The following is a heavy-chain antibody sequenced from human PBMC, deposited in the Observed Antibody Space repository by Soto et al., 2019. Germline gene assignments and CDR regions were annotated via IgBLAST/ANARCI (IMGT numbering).Heavy chain of an antibody. CDR1: GYTFTSYG. D-gene: IGHD2-2*01. V-gene: IGHV1-18*01. CDR2: ISAYNGNT. CDR3: ARDRACSSTSCYEAWFDP. Sequence: QVQLVQSGAEVKKPGASVKVSCKASGYTFTSYGISWVRQAPGQGLEWMGWISAYNGNTNYAQKLQGRVTMTTDTSTSTAYMELRSLRSDDTAVYSCARDRACSSTSCYEAWFDPWGQGTLVTVSS. J-gene: IGHJ5*02.